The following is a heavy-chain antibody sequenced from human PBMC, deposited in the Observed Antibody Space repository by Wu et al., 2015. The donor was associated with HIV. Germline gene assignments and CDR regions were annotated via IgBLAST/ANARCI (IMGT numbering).Heavy chain of an antibody. V-gene: IGHV1-69*05. CDR3: ARLARYCSSTSCYKTNWFDP. CDR2: IIPIFGTA. Sequence: QVQLVQSGAEVKKPGSSVKVSCKASGGTFSSYAISWVRQAPGQGLEWMGGIIPIFGTANYAQKFQGRVTITTDESTSTAYMELSSLRSEDTAVYYCARLARYCSSTSCYKTNWFDPGAREPWSPSPQ. J-gene: IGHJ5*02. CDR1: GGTFSSYA. D-gene: IGHD2-2*01.